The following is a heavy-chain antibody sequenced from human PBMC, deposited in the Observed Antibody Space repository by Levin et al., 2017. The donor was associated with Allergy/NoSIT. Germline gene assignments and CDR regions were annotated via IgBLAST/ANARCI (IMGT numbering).Heavy chain of an antibody. V-gene: IGHV3-33*01. D-gene: IGHD3-22*01. CDR1: GFTFSSYG. CDR2: IWYDGSNK. CDR3: ARDDTHYYDSHSSIVPPDY. J-gene: IGHJ4*02. Sequence: GGSLRLSCAASGFTFSSYGMHWVRQAPGKGLEWVAVIWYDGSNKYYADSVKGRFTISRDNSKNTLYLQMNSLRAEDTAVYYCARDDTHYYDSHSSIVPPDYWGQGTLVTVSS.